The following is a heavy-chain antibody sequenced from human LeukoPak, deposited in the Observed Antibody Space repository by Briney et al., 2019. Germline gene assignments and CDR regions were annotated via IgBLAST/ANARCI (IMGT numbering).Heavy chain of an antibody. J-gene: IGHJ6*04. CDR1: GFTFSSYW. CDR2: INSDGSST. D-gene: IGHD3-10*01. Sequence: PGGSLRLSCAASGFTFSSYWLHWVRQAPGKGLVWVSRINSDGSSTSYADSVKGRFTIPRDNAKNTLYLQMNSLRAEDTAVYYCATDTLLWFGEALWYVWGKGTTVTVSS. V-gene: IGHV3-74*01. CDR3: ATDTLLWFGEALWYV.